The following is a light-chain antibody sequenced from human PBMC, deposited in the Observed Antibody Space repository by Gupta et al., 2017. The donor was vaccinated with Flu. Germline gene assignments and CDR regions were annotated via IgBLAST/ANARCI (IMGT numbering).Light chain of an antibody. CDR3: QQEFGSGTR. CDR2: GAS. CDR1: QSVRSNY. Sequence: EIVLTQPPGTLSLSPGERATLSCRASQSVRSNYLAPLQQKPGQAPRLLIYGASGRATGIPDKFSGRGSVTDFTLRISILAPEDFAVSCCQQEFGSGTRFGPETRV. V-gene: IGKV3-20*01. J-gene: IGKJ1*01.